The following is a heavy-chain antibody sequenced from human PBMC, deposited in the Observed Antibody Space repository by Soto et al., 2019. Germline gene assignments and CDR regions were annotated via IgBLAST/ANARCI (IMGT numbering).Heavy chain of an antibody. V-gene: IGHV3-30-3*01. CDR1: GFTFSSYA. CDR3: ARDLSSSWYFFSGESY. D-gene: IGHD6-13*01. J-gene: IGHJ4*02. Sequence: VQLVESGGGVVQPGRSLRLSCAASGFTFSSYAMHWVRQAPGKGLEWVAVISYDGSNKYYADSVKGRFTISRDNSKNTLYLQMNSLRAEDTAVYYCARDLSSSWYFFSGESYWGQGTLVTVSS. CDR2: ISYDGSNK.